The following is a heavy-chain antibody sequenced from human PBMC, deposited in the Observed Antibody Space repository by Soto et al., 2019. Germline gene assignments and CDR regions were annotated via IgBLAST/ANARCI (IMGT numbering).Heavy chain of an antibody. Sequence: QITLKESGPTLVKPTQTLTLTCTFSGFSLSTSGVGVGWIRQPPGKALEWLALIYWEDDKRYSPSLKSRLTIAKDTSNNPVCLTLPDLDPVDTATYYCAHRRRGSCFDYWGQGTLVTVSS. CDR3: AHRRRGSCFDY. CDR2: IYWEDDK. D-gene: IGHD1-26*01. J-gene: IGHJ4*02. CDR1: GFSLSTSGVG. V-gene: IGHV2-5*02.